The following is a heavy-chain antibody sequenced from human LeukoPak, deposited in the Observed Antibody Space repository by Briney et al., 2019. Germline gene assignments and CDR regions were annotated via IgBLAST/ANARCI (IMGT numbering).Heavy chain of an antibody. V-gene: IGHV3-48*04. CDR3: ASHGDYEYYYYGMDV. CDR1: GFTFSSYS. CDR2: ISSSSSTI. Sequence: GGSLRLSCAASGFTFSSYSMNWVRQAPGKGLEWVSYISSSSSTIYYADSVKGRFTISRDNAKNSLYLQMNSLRAEDTAVYYCASHGDYEYYYYGMDVWGQGTTVTVSS. D-gene: IGHD4-17*01. J-gene: IGHJ6*02.